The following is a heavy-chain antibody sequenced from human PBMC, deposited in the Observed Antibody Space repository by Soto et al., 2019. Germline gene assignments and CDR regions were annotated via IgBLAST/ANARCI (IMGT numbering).Heavy chain of an antibody. D-gene: IGHD6-19*01. CDR1: GFTFSSYA. V-gene: IGHV3-23*01. J-gene: IGHJ4*02. CDR2: ISGSGGST. CDR3: ASIQWLAQKLFDY. Sequence: PGGSLRLSCAASGFTFSSYAMSWVRQAPGKGLEWVSAISGSGGSTYYADSVKGRFTISRDNSKNTLYLQMNSLRAEDTAVYYCASIQWLAQKLFDYWGQGTLVTVSS.